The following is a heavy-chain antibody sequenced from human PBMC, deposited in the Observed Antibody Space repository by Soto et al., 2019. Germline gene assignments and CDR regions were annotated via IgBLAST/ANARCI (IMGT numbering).Heavy chain of an antibody. D-gene: IGHD6-6*01. Sequence: SQTLSLTCAISGDSVSSNSAAWNWIRQSPSRGLEWLGRTYYRSKWYNNNAVSVKSRITINPYTSKKQFSLQLNYVTPEDTAVYYCARIHSSSSSDMDVWGQGTTLTDSS. CDR1: GDSVSSNSAA. J-gene: IGHJ6*02. CDR3: ARIHSSSSSDMDV. CDR2: TYYRSKWYN. V-gene: IGHV6-1*01.